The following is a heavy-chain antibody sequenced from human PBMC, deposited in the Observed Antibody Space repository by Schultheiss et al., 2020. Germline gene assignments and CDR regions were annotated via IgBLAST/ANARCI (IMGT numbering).Heavy chain of an antibody. Sequence: GGSLRLSCAASGFTFSSYVMSWVRQAPGKGLEWVSAISGSGGSPYYADSVKGRFTISRDNAKNSLYLQMNSLRAEDTAVYYCARDRGYSYGFDYWGQGTLVTGSS. J-gene: IGHJ4*02. CDR3: ARDRGYSYGFDY. CDR2: ISGSGGSP. V-gene: IGHV3-23*01. CDR1: GFTFSSYV. D-gene: IGHD5-18*01.